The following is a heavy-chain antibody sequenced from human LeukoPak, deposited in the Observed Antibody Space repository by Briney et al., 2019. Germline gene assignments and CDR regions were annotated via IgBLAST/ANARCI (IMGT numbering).Heavy chain of an antibody. CDR3: ARGTTTAAYNWFDL. CDR1: GGSISSHY. Sequence: SETLSLTCTVSGGSISSHYWSWIRQPPGKGLEWIGYMFYGGSATYNSSLKSRVTISVDSSKNQFSLKLRSVTAADTAVYYCARGTTTAAYNWFDLWGQGTLVTVSS. D-gene: IGHD4-11*01. J-gene: IGHJ5*02. V-gene: IGHV4-59*11. CDR2: MFYGGSA.